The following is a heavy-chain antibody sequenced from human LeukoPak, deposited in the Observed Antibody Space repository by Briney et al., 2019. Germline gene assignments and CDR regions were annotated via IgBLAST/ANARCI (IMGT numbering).Heavy chain of an antibody. Sequence: GASVKVSCKASGYTFTSYYMHWVRQAPGQGLEWMGIINPSGGSISYAQKFQGRVTMTRDTSTSTVYMELSSLRSEDTAVYYCARDESRGYCSSTSRYADYWGQGTLVTVSS. CDR3: ARDESRGYCSSTSRYADY. J-gene: IGHJ4*02. CDR1: GYTFTSYY. D-gene: IGHD2-2*01. CDR2: INPSGGSI. V-gene: IGHV1-46*01.